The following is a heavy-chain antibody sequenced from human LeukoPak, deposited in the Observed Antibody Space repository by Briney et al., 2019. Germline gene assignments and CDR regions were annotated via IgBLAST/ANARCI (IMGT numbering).Heavy chain of an antibody. J-gene: IGHJ5*02. Sequence: SETLSLTCTVSGGSVSSGSYYWSWIRQPPGKGLEWIGYIYYSGSTNYNPSLKSRVTISVDTSKNQFSLKLSSVTAADTAVYYCARGGRLAYCGGDCLETNWFDPWGQGTLDTVSS. CDR1: GGSVSSGSYY. CDR2: IYYSGST. CDR3: ARGGRLAYCGGDCLETNWFDP. V-gene: IGHV4-61*01. D-gene: IGHD2-21*02.